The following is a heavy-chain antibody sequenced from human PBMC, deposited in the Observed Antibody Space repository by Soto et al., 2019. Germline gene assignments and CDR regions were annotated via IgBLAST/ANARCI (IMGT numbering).Heavy chain of an antibody. CDR2: IWYDGTNK. Sequence: GGSLRLSCVASEFTFNTYNMVWIRQAPGKGLEWVAIIWYDGTNKYYGDSARGRFTISRDNSKNTVYLQMNSLRAEDTAVYYCARDRLEWLLKSVGMDVWGQGTTVTVSS. CDR3: ARDRLEWLLKSVGMDV. D-gene: IGHD3-3*01. J-gene: IGHJ6*02. V-gene: IGHV3-33*01. CDR1: EFTFNTYN.